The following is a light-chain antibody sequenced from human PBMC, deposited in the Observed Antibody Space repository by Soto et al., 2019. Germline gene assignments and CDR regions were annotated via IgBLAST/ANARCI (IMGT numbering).Light chain of an antibody. CDR2: KPS. Sequence: DIQWTSLLSTLSASVGDRFTILCGASQSISSWLAWYQQKPGKAPKLLIYKPSTLESGVPSRFSGSESGTEFTLTINSLQPDDFATYYCQQYSSWWTFGQGTKVEIK. V-gene: IGKV1-5*03. CDR1: QSISSW. CDR3: QQYSSWWT. J-gene: IGKJ1*01.